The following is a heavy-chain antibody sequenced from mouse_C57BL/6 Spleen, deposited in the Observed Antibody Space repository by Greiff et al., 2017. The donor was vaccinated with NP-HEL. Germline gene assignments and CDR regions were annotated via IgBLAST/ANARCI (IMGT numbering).Heavy chain of an antibody. D-gene: IGHD1-1*01. Sequence: QVQLQQSGAVLVRPGASVTLSCKASGYTFTDYDMHWVKQTLVHGLEWIGAIDPDNGGTAYNQKFKGKAILTVDKSSSTAYMELRSLTSETSAVYSCTYCSRSNYFADWGQGTTLTVSS. V-gene: IGHV1-15*01. CDR3: TYCSRSNYFAD. CDR1: GYTFTDYD. CDR2: IDPDNGGT. J-gene: IGHJ2*01.